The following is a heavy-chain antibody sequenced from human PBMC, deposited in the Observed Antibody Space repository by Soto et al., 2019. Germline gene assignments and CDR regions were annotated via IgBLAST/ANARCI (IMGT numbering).Heavy chain of an antibody. D-gene: IGHD1-1*01. V-gene: IGHV4-59*01. J-gene: IGHJ4*01. CDR3: VGATTVRHFDY. Sequence: SETLSLTCTVSGGSISSYYWSWIRQPPGKGLEWIGYIYYSGSTNYNPSLKSRVTISVDTSKNQFSLKLSSVTAADTAVYYCVGATTVRHFDYWGHGTLVTVSS. CDR1: GGSISSYY. CDR2: IYYSGST.